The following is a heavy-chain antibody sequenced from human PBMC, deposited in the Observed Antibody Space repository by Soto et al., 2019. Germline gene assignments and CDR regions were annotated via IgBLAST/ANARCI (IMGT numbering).Heavy chain of an antibody. CDR3: ARASTSGSYWHFY. J-gene: IGHJ4*02. D-gene: IGHD3-10*01. Sequence: GASVKVSCKASGYTFTDNGITWVRQAPGQGLEWMGWINCYNGDTKYAQKIQGRVTMTTDTSTSTAFMELRDLRADDTAVYFCARASTSGSYWHFYWGQGTLVTVSS. CDR1: GYTFTDNG. CDR2: INCYNGDT. V-gene: IGHV1-18*01.